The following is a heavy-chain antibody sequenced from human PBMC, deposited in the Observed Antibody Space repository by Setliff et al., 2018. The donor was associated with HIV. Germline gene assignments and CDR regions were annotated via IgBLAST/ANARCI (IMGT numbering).Heavy chain of an antibody. V-gene: IGHV1-46*01. D-gene: IGHD4-17*01. CDR2: INPSRCSI. CDR1: GYTFTSYY. CDR3: ASDVIVYFDRGDSPAY. J-gene: IGHJ4*02. Sequence: GASVKVSCKASGYTFTSYYIHWVRQARGHGLEWMGSINPSRCSITYAQRFQGRVTMTRDTSTTTVYMELISLRPDDTAVYYCASDVIVYFDRGDSPAYWGQGTLVTVSS.